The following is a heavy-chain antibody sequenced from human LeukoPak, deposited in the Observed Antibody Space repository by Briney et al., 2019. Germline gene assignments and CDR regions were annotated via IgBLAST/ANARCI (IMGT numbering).Heavy chain of an antibody. V-gene: IGHV3-23*01. Sequence: GGSLRLSCAAPGFTFSSYAMSWVRQAPGKGLEWVSAISGSGGSTYYADSVKGRFTISRDNSKSTLYLQMNSLRAEDTAVYYCAKDVVTNDAFDIWGQGTMVTVSS. D-gene: IGHD2-15*01. CDR3: AKDVVTNDAFDI. CDR1: GFTFSSYA. J-gene: IGHJ3*02. CDR2: ISGSGGST.